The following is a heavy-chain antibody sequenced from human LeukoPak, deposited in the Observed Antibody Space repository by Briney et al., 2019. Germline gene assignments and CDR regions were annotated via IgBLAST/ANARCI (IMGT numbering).Heavy chain of an antibody. CDR1: GYTFTSYG. CDR3: AKEGQAVPMTGTIAAAGFDY. V-gene: IGHV1-18*01. J-gene: IGHJ4*02. CDR2: ISAYNGNT. D-gene: IGHD6-13*01. Sequence: ASVKVSCKASGYTFTSYGISWVRQAPGQGLEWMGWISAYNGNTNYAQKLQGRVTMTTDTSTSTAYMELRSLRAEDTALYYCAKEGQAVPMTGTIAAAGFDYWGQGTLVTVSS.